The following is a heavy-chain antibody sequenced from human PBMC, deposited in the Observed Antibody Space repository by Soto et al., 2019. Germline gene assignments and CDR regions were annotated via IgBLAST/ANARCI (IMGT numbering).Heavy chain of an antibody. J-gene: IGHJ4*02. CDR2: MFYGAST. Sequence: SETLSLTCTVSGSSINSSGYYWGWIRQPPGKRLEWIGSMFYGASTYYNPSLKSRVTVSVDTSKNQFSLNLRSVTAADTAVYYCARLPSRHLVDYWGQGTLVTVSS. D-gene: IGHD3-3*02. V-gene: IGHV4-39*01. CDR1: GSSINSSGYY. CDR3: ARLPSRHLVDY.